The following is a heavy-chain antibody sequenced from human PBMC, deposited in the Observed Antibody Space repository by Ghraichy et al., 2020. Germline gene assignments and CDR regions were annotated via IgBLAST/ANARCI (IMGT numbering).Heavy chain of an antibody. V-gene: IGHV4-59*01. Sequence: SQTLSLTCTVSGYSITSYYWSWIRQPPGKGLEWIGYIFHSGYNKYNPSLKSRVTISADTSKNQFSLKLSSVTAADTVVYYCARVDYWSGFYDYWGQGTQVTVSS. CDR3: ARVDYWSGFYDY. D-gene: IGHD3-3*01. CDR1: GYSITSYY. CDR2: IFHSGYN. J-gene: IGHJ4*02.